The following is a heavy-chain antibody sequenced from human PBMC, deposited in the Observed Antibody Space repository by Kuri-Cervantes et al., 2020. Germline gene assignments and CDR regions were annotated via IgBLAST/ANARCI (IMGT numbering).Heavy chain of an antibody. D-gene: IGHD3-16*01. V-gene: IGHV3-23*03. Sequence: GESLKISCTASGFTFGDYAMSWVRQAPGKGPEWFSLIYSGDTTYYADSVKGRFTISRDNSKNTLYLQMNSLRVEDTAVYYCAKDRPGVRPDWFDPWGQGTLVTVSS. CDR1: GFTFGDYA. J-gene: IGHJ5*02. CDR2: IYSGDTT. CDR3: AKDRPGVRPDWFDP.